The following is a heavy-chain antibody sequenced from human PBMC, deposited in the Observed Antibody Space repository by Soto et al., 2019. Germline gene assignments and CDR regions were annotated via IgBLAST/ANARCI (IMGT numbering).Heavy chain of an antibody. J-gene: IGHJ4*02. V-gene: IGHV3-20*04. CDR3: ARGAIYCSGGRCDHVY. CDR1: GVTFGDYG. Sequence: EVQLVESGGSVVRPGGCLRISCAASGVTFGDYGMSWVRQAPGKGLEWVSGINWNGDSTGYADSVTGRFTISRDNAKNSLYLQMNSLRAEDTALYYCARGAIYCSGGRCDHVYWGQGTLVTVSS. CDR2: INWNGDST. D-gene: IGHD2-15*01.